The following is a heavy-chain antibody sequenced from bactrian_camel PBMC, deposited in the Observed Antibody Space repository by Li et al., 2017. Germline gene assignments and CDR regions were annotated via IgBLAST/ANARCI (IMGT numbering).Heavy chain of an antibody. V-gene: IGHV3S54*01. CDR2: ISTGGLIP. J-gene: IGHJ4*01. CDR1: SVVFSDNC. D-gene: IGHD3*01. Sequence: HVQLVESGGGSVEAGGSLRLSCATSSVVFSDNCFAWFRQIPGREREGVAAISTGGLIPAYADAVKGRFTASYDNAKNTMYLQMDNVKSGDTAMYYCAAPVDGANCYLFPTARLEYNYYGPGTQVTV.